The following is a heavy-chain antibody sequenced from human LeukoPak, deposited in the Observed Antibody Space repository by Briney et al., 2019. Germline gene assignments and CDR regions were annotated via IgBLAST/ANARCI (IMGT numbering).Heavy chain of an antibody. CDR2: INSDGSST. Sequence: GGSLRLSCAVSGLTFSNYWMHWVRQAPGKGLIWVSRINSDGSSTNYADSVKGRFTISRDNAKNTVSLQMKSLRADDTAVYYCASRSQGVENWGQGTLVTVSS. CDR3: ASRSQGVEN. J-gene: IGHJ4*02. V-gene: IGHV3-74*01. CDR1: GLTFSNYW. D-gene: IGHD3-10*01.